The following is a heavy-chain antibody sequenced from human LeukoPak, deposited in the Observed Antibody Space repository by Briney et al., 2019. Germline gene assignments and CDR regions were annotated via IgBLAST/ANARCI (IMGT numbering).Heavy chain of an antibody. Sequence: GASVKVSCKASGYTFTSYYMHWVRQAPGQGLEWMGIINPSGGSTSYAQKFQGRVTMTRDTSISTAYMELSRLRSDDTAVYYCARDPNGEYYDFWSGSPGGWFDPWGQGTLVTVSS. CDR1: GYTFTSYY. CDR3: ARDPNGEYYDFWSGSPGGWFDP. D-gene: IGHD3-3*01. CDR2: INPSGGST. V-gene: IGHV1-46*01. J-gene: IGHJ5*02.